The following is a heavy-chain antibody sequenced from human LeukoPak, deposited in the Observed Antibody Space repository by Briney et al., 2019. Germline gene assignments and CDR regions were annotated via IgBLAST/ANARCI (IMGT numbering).Heavy chain of an antibody. Sequence: KSSETLSLTCTVSGGSISSGDYYWSWIRQPPGKGLEWIGYIYYSGSTYYNPSLKSRVTISVDTSKNQFSLKLSSVTAADTAVYYCARERITGTTAFDIWGQGTMVTVSS. J-gene: IGHJ3*02. CDR2: IYYSGST. D-gene: IGHD1-7*01. CDR1: GGSISSGDYY. V-gene: IGHV4-30-4*01. CDR3: ARERITGTTAFDI.